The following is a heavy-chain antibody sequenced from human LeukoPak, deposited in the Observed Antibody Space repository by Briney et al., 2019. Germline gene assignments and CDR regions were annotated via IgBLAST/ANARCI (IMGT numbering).Heavy chain of an antibody. J-gene: IGHJ4*02. D-gene: IGHD6-19*01. CDR3: ARGIAVAGGDY. V-gene: IGHV4-34*01. CDR2: INHSGTT. Sequence: PSETLSLTCVVYGGSFSGYYWSWIRQPPGKGLEWIGEINHSGTTNYNPSLKSRVTISVDTSKNQFSLKLSSVTAADTAVYYCARGIAVAGGDYWGQGTLVTASS. CDR1: GGSFSGYY.